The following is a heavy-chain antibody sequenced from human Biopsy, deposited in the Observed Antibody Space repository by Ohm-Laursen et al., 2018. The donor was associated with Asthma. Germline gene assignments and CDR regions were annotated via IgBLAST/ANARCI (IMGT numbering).Heavy chain of an antibody. CDR2: LIPVLGTP. J-gene: IGHJ6*02. D-gene: IGHD5-12*01. V-gene: IGHV1-69*01. Sequence: SSVHVSCNASGDSFSNYAISWVRQAPVQVLEWMGGLIPVLGTPDPAQMFEGRVTITADDSTSTAYMELSSLSSEVTAVYYCARGYSGSDRIVYYYSGLEVWGQGTTVTVSS. CDR3: ARGYSGSDRIVYYYSGLEV. CDR1: GDSFSNYA.